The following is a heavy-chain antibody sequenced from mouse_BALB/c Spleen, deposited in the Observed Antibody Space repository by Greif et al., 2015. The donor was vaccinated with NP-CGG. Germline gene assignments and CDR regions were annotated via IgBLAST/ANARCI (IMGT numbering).Heavy chain of an antibody. J-gene: IGHJ2*01. Sequence: EVKLVESGGGLVKPGGSLKLSCAASGFTFSSYAMSWVRQTPEKRLEWVATISSGGSYTYYPDSVKGRFTISRDNAKNTLYLQMSSLRSEDTAMYYCARHDYYGSSERTTFDYWGQGTTLTVSS. CDR1: GFTFSSYA. CDR3: ARHDYYGSSERTTFDY. V-gene: IGHV5-9-3*01. D-gene: IGHD1-1*01. CDR2: ISSGGSYT.